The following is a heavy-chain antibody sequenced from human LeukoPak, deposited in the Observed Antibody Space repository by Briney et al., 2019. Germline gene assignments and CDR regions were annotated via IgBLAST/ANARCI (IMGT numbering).Heavy chain of an antibody. Sequence: SETLSLTCAVYGGSFSGYYWSWIRQPPGKGLEWIGEINHSGSTNYNPSLKSRVTISVDTSKNQFSLKLSSVTAADTAVYYCARRYRSSGWHYSWGQGTLVTVSS. J-gene: IGHJ4*02. V-gene: IGHV4-34*01. CDR1: GGSFSGYY. CDR3: ARRYRSSGWHYS. D-gene: IGHD6-19*01. CDR2: INHSGST.